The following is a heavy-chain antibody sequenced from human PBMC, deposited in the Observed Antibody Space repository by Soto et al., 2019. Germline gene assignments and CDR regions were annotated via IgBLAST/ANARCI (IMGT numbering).Heavy chain of an antibody. Sequence: QLQLQESGSGLVRPSQTLSLTCAVSGGSISSGGYSWNWIRQPPGKGLEWIGYIYHSGSTLYNPSLKSRVTIPVDNSTHQFALKLSSVTAADTAVYYCARDQREGNWFDPWGQGTLVTVSS. CDR1: GGSISSGGYS. CDR2: IYHSGST. J-gene: IGHJ5*02. CDR3: ARDQREGNWFDP. V-gene: IGHV4-30-2*01.